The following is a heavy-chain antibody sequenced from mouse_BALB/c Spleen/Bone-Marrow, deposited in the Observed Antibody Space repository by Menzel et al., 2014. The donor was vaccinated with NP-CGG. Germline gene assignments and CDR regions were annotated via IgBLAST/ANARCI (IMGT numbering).Heavy chain of an antibody. CDR1: GYSITSDYA. CDR2: ISYSAIT. Sequence: DVKLVESGPGLVKPSQSLSLTCTVTGYSITSDYAWNWIRQFPGNKLEWMGYISYSAITYYNPSLKSRISITRDTSQNQFFLQLKSVTTEDTATYYCARGRAVYFDSWGQGTTLTGSS. CDR3: ARGRAVYFDS. J-gene: IGHJ2*01. V-gene: IGHV3-2*02. D-gene: IGHD3-1*01.